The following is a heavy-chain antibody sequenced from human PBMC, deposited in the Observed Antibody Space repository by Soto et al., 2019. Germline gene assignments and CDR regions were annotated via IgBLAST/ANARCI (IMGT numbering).Heavy chain of an antibody. V-gene: IGHV3-30*04. CDR2: ISYVGRVQ. Sequence: QEQLVESGGDVVQPGRSLRLSCAASGFTFNSNAMHWVRQAPGKGLEWVAVISYVGRVQQYTDSVKGRFTISRDDSKNILYLQMNSLRDEDTALYYCARDKIQGAPDYLDSWGQGTLVTVSS. CDR3: ARDKIQGAPDYLDS. CDR1: GFTFNSNA. J-gene: IGHJ4*02.